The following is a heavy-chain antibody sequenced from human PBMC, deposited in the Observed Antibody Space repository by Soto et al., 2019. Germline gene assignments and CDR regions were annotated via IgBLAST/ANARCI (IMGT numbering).Heavy chain of an antibody. V-gene: IGHV4-59*01. D-gene: IGHD4-17*01. CDR3: AREIRRDYGDYKHYYYYGMDV. J-gene: IGHJ6*02. Sequence: SETLSLTCTVSGGSISSYYWSWIRQPPGKGLEWIGYIYYSGSTNYNPSLKNRVTISVDTSKNQFSLKLSSVTAADTAVYYCAREIRRDYGDYKHYYYYGMDVWGQGTTVTVSS. CDR2: IYYSGST. CDR1: GGSISSYY.